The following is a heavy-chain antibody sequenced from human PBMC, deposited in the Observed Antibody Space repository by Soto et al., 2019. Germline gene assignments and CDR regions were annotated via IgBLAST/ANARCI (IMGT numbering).Heavy chain of an antibody. J-gene: IGHJ4*02. CDR3: SIGPRAHWWLPLAH. V-gene: IGHV1-2*02. CDR2: ISPNSGAT. D-gene: IGHD2-15*01. CDR1: GYTFSDYY. Sequence: QVQLVQSGAEVMEPGASGTVSCKASGYTFSDYYLHWVRQAPEQGLEWMGWISPNSGATEYAPKFQGRVTMTTDTSISTAFLRLTSLRPDDSAIYYCSIGPRAHWWLPLAHWGQGTLVTVSS.